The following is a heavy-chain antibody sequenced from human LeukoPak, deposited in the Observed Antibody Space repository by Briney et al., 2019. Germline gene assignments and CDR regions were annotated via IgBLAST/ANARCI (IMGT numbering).Heavy chain of an antibody. D-gene: IGHD6-13*01. CDR2: IYYSGST. J-gene: IGHJ4*02. CDR1: GGSISSSSYY. V-gene: IGHV4-39*01. CDR3: ARRGMAAAAGTEY. Sequence: SETLSLTYTVSGGSISSSSYYWGWIRQPPGKGLEWIGSIYYSGSTYYNPSLKSRVTISVDTSKNQFSLKLSSVTAADTAVYYCARRGMAAAAGTEYWGQGTLVTVSS.